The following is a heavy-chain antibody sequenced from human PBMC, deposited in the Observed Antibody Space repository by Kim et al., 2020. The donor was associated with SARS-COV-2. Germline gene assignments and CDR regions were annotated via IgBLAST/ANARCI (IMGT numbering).Heavy chain of an antibody. D-gene: IGHD2-15*01. CDR1: GFTFSSYT. Sequence: GGSLRLFCAASGFTFSSYTMSWVRQAPGKGLEWVSAIGGSGGSTYYADSVKGRFTISRDNSKNTLYLQMNSLRAEDTAVYYCAKGPGGTYTVGGVDYWAQGTLVTVSS. J-gene: IGHJ4*02. CDR3: AKGPGGTYTVGGVDY. V-gene: IGHV3-23*01. CDR2: IGGSGGST.